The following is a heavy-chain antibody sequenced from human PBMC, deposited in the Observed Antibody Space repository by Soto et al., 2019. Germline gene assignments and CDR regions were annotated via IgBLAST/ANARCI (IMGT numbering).Heavy chain of an antibody. V-gene: IGHV4-30-4*01. Sequence: QVQLQESGPGLVKPSQTLSLTCTVSGGSISSGDYYWSWIRQPPGKGLEWIGYIYYRGSTYYNTSNQSRVTISVDTSKNRFSLKLSSVTAADTAVYYCARVHCTNGVCYMFWFDPWGQGTLVTVSS. CDR3: ARVHCTNGVCYMFWFDP. J-gene: IGHJ5*02. D-gene: IGHD2-8*01. CDR2: IYYRGST. CDR1: GGSISSGDYY.